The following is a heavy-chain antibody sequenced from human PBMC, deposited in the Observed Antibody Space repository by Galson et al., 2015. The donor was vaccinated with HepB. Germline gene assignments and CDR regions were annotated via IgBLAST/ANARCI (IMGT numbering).Heavy chain of an antibody. V-gene: IGHV3-30*02. CDR2: IRYDGSNK. J-gene: IGHJ4*02. CDR1: GCTYNVHG. D-gene: IGHD3-10*01. Sequence: SLRLSCAASGCTYNVHGMHCVPQAPGKGLEWGAFIRYDGSNKYYAESVKGRFTIFRDNSKNTLYLQMNSLRAEDTAVYYCAFDGSGSYYKGTSFDYWGQGTLVTVSS. CDR3: AFDGSGSYYKGTSFDY.